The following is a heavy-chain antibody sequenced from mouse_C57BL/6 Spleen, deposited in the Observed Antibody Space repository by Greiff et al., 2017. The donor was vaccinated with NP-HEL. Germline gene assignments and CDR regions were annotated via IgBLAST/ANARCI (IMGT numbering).Heavy chain of an antibody. V-gene: IGHV1-42*01. CDR1: GYSFTGYY. D-gene: IGHD3-1*01. CDR2: INPSTGGT. Sequence: VQLQQSGPELVKPGASVKISCKASGYSFTGYYMNWVKQSPEKSLEWIGEINPSTGGTTYNQKFKAKATLTVDKSSSTAYMQLKSLTSEDSAGYYCARWGLLDYWGQGTSVTVSS. CDR3: ARWGLLDY. J-gene: IGHJ4*01.